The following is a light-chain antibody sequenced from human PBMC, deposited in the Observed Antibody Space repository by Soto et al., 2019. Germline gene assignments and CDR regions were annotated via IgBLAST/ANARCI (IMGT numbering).Light chain of an antibody. Sequence: ALAQPASVSGSPGQSITISCTATSSDVGSFNYVSWYQHHPGKAPKLMIYEVTSRPSGVSNRFSGSKSGNTASLTISGLQAEDEADYYCVSYETSTTLYVFGSGTKVTVL. V-gene: IGLV2-14*01. CDR1: SSDVGSFNY. CDR3: VSYETSTTLYV. CDR2: EVT. J-gene: IGLJ1*01.